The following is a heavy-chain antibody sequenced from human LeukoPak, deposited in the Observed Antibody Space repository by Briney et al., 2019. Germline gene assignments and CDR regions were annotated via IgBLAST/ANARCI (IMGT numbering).Heavy chain of an antibody. Sequence: ESSATLSLTCPVSGGFISSSSYYWGWIRQPPGKGLEWIGSIYYSGSTYYNPSLKRRVTISVDTTKNQFSLKLSSVTAADTAVYYCARHVEVGSAVGTKYFDYWGQGTLVTVSS. J-gene: IGHJ4*02. CDR1: GGFISSSSYY. D-gene: IGHD1-26*01. CDR3: ARHVEVGSAVGTKYFDY. V-gene: IGHV4-39*01. CDR2: IYYSGST.